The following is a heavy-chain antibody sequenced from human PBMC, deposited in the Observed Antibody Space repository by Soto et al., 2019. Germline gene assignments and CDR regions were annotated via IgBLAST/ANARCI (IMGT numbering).Heavy chain of an antibody. D-gene: IGHD3-10*01. CDR1: DFDFSSYG. Sequence: GGSLRLSCAASDFDFSSYGIHWVRQAPGKGLEWVAASSYDGRETFYTDSAKGRFTVSKEMSKNTAFLQMNALRHEDTAVYFCARDSGWPILNFDNWGQGTPVTVSS. CDR3: ARDSGWPILNFDN. J-gene: IGHJ4*02. V-gene: IGHV3-30*03. CDR2: SSYDGRET.